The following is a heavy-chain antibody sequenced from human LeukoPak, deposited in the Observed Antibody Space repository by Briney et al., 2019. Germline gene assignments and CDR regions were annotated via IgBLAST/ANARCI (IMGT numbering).Heavy chain of an antibody. CDR3: ARHCSNVVCHLD. Sequence: SETLSLTCNVSGDSINNYYWSWIRQPPGKGLEWIGYIYYSGSTNYNPSLKSRVTMSVDTPKNQLSLKLSSVTAADTAVYYCARHCSNVVCHLDWGQGTLVTVSS. CDR2: IYYSGST. D-gene: IGHD2-8*01. CDR1: GDSINNYY. V-gene: IGHV4-59*08. J-gene: IGHJ4*02.